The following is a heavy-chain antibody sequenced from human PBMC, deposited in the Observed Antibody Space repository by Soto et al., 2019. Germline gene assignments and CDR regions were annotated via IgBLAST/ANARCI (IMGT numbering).Heavy chain of an antibody. Sequence: SETLSLTCTVSGGSISSGGYYWSWIRQHPGKSLEWIGYIYYSGSTYYNPSLKSRVTISVDTSKNQFSLKLSSVTAADTAVYYCTRGLSNPGWFAPRGQGTLVTVSS. J-gene: IGHJ5*02. D-gene: IGHD4-4*01. CDR3: TRGLSNPGWFAP. V-gene: IGHV4-31*03. CDR2: IYYSGST. CDR1: GGSISSGGYY.